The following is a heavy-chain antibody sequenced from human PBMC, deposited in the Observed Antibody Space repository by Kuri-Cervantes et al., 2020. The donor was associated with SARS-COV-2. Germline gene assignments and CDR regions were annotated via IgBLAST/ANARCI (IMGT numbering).Heavy chain of an antibody. Sequence: GESLKISCAASGFTFSSYSMNWVRQAPGKGLEWVSSISSSSSYIYYADSVKGRFTISRDNAKNSLYLQMNSLRAEDTAVYYCARDLLWFGEYLGYYYGMDVWGQGNTVHVAS. D-gene: IGHD3-10*01. J-gene: IGHJ6*02. CDR1: GFTFSSYS. V-gene: IGHV3-21*01. CDR3: ARDLLWFGEYLGYYYGMDV. CDR2: ISSSSSYI.